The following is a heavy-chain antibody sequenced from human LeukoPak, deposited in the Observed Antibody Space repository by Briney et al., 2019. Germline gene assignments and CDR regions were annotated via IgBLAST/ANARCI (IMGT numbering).Heavy chain of an antibody. V-gene: IGHV3-66*01. CDR1: GLTVSSNY. CDR3: ARDRYYASENYQLFDC. D-gene: IGHD3-10*01. J-gene: IGHJ4*02. Sequence: PGGSLRLSCAASGLTVSSNYMSWVRQAPGKGLEWVSVIYRDGRTYYADSVKGRFTISRDTSKNTLYLQMNSLRAEDAAVYYCARDRYYASENYQLFDCWGQGTLVTVSS. CDR2: IYRDGRT.